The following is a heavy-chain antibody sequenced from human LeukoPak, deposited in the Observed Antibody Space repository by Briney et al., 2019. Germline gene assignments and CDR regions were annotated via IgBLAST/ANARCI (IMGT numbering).Heavy chain of an antibody. CDR2: IRFDGRDK. J-gene: IGHJ4*02. CDR1: GFTFSSYA. Sequence: GGSLRLSCAASGFTFSSYAMSWVRQAPGKGLEWVAFIRFDGRDKFYADSVKGRFTISRDNSKSTLDLQMNSLRLEDTAVYYCAKDRYSTSSTFTINPFDYWGQGILVTVSS. CDR3: AKDRYSTSSTFTINPFDY. D-gene: IGHD2-2*01. V-gene: IGHV3-30*02.